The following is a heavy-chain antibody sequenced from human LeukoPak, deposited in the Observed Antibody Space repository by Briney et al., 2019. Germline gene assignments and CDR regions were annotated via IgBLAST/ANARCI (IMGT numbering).Heavy chain of an antibody. D-gene: IGHD1-26*01. J-gene: IGHJ4*02. CDR2: INPKSGDT. V-gene: IGHV1-2*02. CDR1: RYTFTGYY. CDR3: ARDLLTWDRFDY. Sequence: ASVKVSCKASRYTFTGYYIHWVRQAPGQGLEWMGWINPKSGDTDYAQKFQGRVTMTRDTSISTAYMELSSLKSDDTAVYYCARDLLTWDRFDYWGQGTLVSVSS.